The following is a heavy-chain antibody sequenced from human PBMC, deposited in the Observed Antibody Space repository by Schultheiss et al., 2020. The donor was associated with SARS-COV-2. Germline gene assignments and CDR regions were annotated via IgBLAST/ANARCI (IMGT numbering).Heavy chain of an antibody. CDR2: MNPNSGNT. V-gene: IGHV1-8*02. CDR1: GGTFSSYA. Sequence: ASVKVSCKASGGTFSSYAISWVRQAPGQGLEWMGWMNPNSGNTGYAQKFQGRVTMTRNTSISTAYMELSSLRAEDTAVYYCAAEGSYGMDVWGQGTTVTVSS. J-gene: IGHJ6*02. CDR3: AAEGSYGMDV.